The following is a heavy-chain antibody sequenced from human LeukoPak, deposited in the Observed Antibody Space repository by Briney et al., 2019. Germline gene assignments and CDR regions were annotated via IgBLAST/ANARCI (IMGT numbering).Heavy chain of an antibody. J-gene: IGHJ4*02. CDR1: GYTFTNYG. CDR2: ISAYNGNT. D-gene: IGHD2-2*01. Sequence: ASVKVSCKASGYTFTNYGISWVRQAPGQGLEWMGWISAYNGNTNYTQKLQGRVTMTTDTSTSTAYMELRSLTSDDTAVYYCARVGAYCTSTSCLDYWGQGTLVTVSS. CDR3: ARVGAYCTSTSCLDY. V-gene: IGHV1-18*01.